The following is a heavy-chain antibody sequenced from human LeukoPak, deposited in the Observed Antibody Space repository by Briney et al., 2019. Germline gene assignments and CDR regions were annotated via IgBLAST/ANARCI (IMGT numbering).Heavy chain of an antibody. CDR3: ARKQGGTMYDV. V-gene: IGHV4-39*07. CDR2: FYSGGSA. Sequence: SETLSLTCIVPGGSISSSNYYWAWIRQPPGKGLEWIGTFYSGGSAYYNPSLTSRVSISKDTSDNQFSLRLYSVTDADTAVYYCARKQGGTMYDVWGQGTQVTVSS. J-gene: IGHJ4*02. D-gene: IGHD1-7*01. CDR1: GGSISSSNYY.